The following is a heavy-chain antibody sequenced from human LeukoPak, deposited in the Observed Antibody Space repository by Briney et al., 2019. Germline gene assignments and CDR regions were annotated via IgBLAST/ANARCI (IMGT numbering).Heavy chain of an antibody. J-gene: IGHJ6*02. CDR1: GFTFDDYA. CDR2: ISWNSGSI. CDR3: AKSYGSDYYYGMDV. D-gene: IGHD3-10*01. Sequence: GRSLRLSCAASGFTFDDYAMHWVRQAPGKGLEWVSGISWNSGSIGYAHSVKGRFTISRDNAKNSLYLQMNSLRAEDTALYYCAKSYGSDYYYGMDVWGQGTTVTVSS. V-gene: IGHV3-9*01.